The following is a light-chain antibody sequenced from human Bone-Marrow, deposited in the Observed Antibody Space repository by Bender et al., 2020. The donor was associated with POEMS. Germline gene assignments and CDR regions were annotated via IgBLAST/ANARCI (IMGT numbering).Light chain of an antibody. V-gene: IGLV1-40*01. CDR2: NND. J-gene: IGLJ3*02. CDR1: SSNMGAGYG. CDR3: QSYDISLSVWV. Sequence: QSVLTQPPSVSGAPGQTVTISCTGTSSNMGAGYGVNWYQQLPGTAPKLLIYNNDNRPSGVPDRISGSKAGTSASLALTGLQAEDEADYYCQSYDISLSVWVFGGGTNLPAL.